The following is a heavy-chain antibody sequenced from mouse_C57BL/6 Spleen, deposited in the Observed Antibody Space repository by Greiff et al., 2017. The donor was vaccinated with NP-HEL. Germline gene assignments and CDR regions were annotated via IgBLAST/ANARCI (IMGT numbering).Heavy chain of an antibody. V-gene: IGHV1-52*01. CDR3: ARGDYDKGFDY. D-gene: IGHD2-4*01. Sequence: VQLQQPGAELVRPGSSVKLSCKASGYTFTSYWMHWVKQRPIQGLEWIGNIDPSDSETHYNQKFKDKATLTVDKSSSTAYMQLSSLTSEDSAVYYCARGDYDKGFDYWGQGTTLTVSS. J-gene: IGHJ2*01. CDR2: IDPSDSET. CDR1: GYTFTSYW.